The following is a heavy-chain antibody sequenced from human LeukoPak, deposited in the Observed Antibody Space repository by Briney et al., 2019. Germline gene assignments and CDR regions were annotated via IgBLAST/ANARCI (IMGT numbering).Heavy chain of an antibody. V-gene: IGHV3-23*01. D-gene: IGHD2-2*01. CDR1: GFTFSGSS. Sequence: GGSLRLSCAGSGFTFSGSSMSWVRQAPGKGLEWVSAISGSGGSTYYADSVKGRFTISRDNSKNTLYLQMNSLRAEDTAVYYCAKGGCSSTSCYAEYYYYYYGMDVWGQGTTVTVSS. CDR2: ISGSGGST. CDR3: AKGGCSSTSCYAEYYYYYYGMDV. J-gene: IGHJ6*02.